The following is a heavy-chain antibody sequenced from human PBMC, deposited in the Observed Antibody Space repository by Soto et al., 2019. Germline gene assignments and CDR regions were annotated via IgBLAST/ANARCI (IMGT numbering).Heavy chain of an antibody. D-gene: IGHD3-22*01. J-gene: IGHJ5*02. V-gene: IGHV3-33*01. Sequence: GGSLRLSCAASGFTFSSYGMHWVRQAPGKGLEWVAVIWYDGSNKYYADSVKGRFTISRDNSKNTLYLQMNSLRAEDTAVYYCAREGDSYYYDSSGYYGWFDPWGQGTLVTVSS. CDR2: IWYDGSNK. CDR1: GFTFSSYG. CDR3: AREGDSYYYDSSGYYGWFDP.